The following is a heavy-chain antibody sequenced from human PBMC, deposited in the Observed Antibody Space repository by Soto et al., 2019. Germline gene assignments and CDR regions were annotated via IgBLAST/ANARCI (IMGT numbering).Heavy chain of an antibody. CDR2: IWSDGNNK. V-gene: IGHV3-33*01. CDR1: GFMFSNHG. J-gene: IGHJ4*02. CDR3: VRGDNWNDEASDY. D-gene: IGHD1-1*01. Sequence: QVQLVESGGGVVQPGESLRLSCAASGFMFSNHGMHWVRQAPGKGLEWVAVIWSDGNNKYYADSVKGRFTISRDNSKNPVYLQMNSLRAEDTAVYYCVRGDNWNDEASDYWGQGTLVTVSS.